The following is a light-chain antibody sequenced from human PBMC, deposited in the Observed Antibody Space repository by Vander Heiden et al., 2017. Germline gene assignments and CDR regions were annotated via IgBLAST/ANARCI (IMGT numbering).Light chain of an antibody. J-gene: IGKJ5*01. V-gene: IGKV4-1*01. Sequence: DIVMTQSPDSLAVPLGERDTINCKSSQSVLYSSNNENYLAWYQQKSGQPPKLLIYWASTRESGVPDRFSGSGSGTDFTLTISSLQAEDVAVYYCQQYYSTPISFGQGTRLEIK. CDR2: WAS. CDR3: QQYYSTPIS. CDR1: QSVLYSSNNENY.